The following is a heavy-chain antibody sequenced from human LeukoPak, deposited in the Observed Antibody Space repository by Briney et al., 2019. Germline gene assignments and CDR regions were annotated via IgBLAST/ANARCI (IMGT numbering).Heavy chain of an antibody. CDR2: ISSNGGST. D-gene: IGHD6-13*01. Sequence: GGSLRLSCAASGFTFSSYAMHWVRQAPGKGLEYVSAISSNGGSTYYANSVKGRFTISRDNSKNTLYLQMGSLRAEDMAVYYCARGLAVIAAAAYYSDYWGQGTLVTVSS. V-gene: IGHV3-64*01. CDR1: GFTFSSYA. CDR3: ARGLAVIAAAAYYSDY. J-gene: IGHJ4*02.